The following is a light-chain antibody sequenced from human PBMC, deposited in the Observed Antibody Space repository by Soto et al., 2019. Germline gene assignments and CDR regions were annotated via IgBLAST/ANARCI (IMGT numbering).Light chain of an antibody. CDR1: SSDVGGYNY. J-gene: IGLJ2*01. Sequence: QSVLTQPASVSGSPGQSITISCTGTSSDVGGYNYVSWYQHHPGKAPKLIIYDVSNRPSGVSNRFSASKSDNTASLTISGRQAEYEADYYCSSYSTISPVRLGGGTKLTVL. V-gene: IGLV2-14*03. CDR3: SSYSTISPVR. CDR2: DVS.